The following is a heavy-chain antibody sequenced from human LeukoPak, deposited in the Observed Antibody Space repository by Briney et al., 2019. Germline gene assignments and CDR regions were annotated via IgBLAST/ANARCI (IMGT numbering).Heavy chain of an antibody. D-gene: IGHD1-14*01. CDR2: ITSTSSAT. J-gene: IGHJ4*02. CDR1: GFKFSSFS. V-gene: IGHV3-48*04. CDR3: TTSRPQGGACDY. Sequence: GGSLRLSCAASGFKFSSFSMGWVRQAPGKGLEWLSYITSTSSATYYADSLQGRFTISRDNAENSVYLQMNSLRAEDTAVYYCTTSRPQGGACDYWGQGTLVTVSS.